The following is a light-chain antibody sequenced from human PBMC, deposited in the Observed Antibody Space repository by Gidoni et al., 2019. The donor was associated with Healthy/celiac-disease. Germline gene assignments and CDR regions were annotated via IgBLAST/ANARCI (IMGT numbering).Light chain of an antibody. Sequence: SYELTQPPSASVSPGQTARITCPGDALPKQYAYWYQQKQGQAPVLVIYKDSERPSGIPERFSRSSSGTTVTLTISGVQAEDEDDYYCQSADSSGTYVFGTGTKVTVL. CDR1: ALPKQY. V-gene: IGLV3-25*03. CDR2: KDS. CDR3: QSADSSGTYV. J-gene: IGLJ1*01.